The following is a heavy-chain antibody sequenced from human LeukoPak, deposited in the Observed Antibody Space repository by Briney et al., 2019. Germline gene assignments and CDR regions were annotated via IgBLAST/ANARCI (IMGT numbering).Heavy chain of an antibody. CDR1: GFTFDDYA. J-gene: IGHJ4*02. CDR3: AKSRQIGIVGTFDY. D-gene: IGHD1-26*01. CDR2: ISWNSGSI. Sequence: PGGSLRLSCAASGFTFDDYAMHLVRQAPGKGLEWVSGISWNSGSIGYADSVKGRFTISRDNAKNSLYLQMNSLRAEDTALYYCAKSRQIGIVGTFDYWGQGTLVTVSS. V-gene: IGHV3-9*01.